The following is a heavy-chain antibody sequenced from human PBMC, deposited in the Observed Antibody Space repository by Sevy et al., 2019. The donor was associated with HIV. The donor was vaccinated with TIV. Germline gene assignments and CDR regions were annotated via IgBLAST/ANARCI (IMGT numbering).Heavy chain of an antibody. J-gene: IGHJ6*02. Sequence: GGSLRLSCAASRFTFSSYWMSWVRQAPGKGLEWVANINQDEGEKYHMYSVKGRFTISRAKAKNSLYLQMNSLRAEDSAVYFCARVSSIYYDRGYYYAMDVWGQGTTVTVSS. V-gene: IGHV3-7*01. CDR2: INQDEGEK. CDR3: ARVSSIYYDRGYYYAMDV. D-gene: IGHD3-22*01. CDR1: RFTFSSYW.